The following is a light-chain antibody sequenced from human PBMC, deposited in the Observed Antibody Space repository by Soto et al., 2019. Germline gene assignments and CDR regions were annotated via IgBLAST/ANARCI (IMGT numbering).Light chain of an antibody. CDR1: QDISSS. V-gene: IGKV1-9*01. Sequence: DIQLTQSPSFLSASVGDRVTITCRASQDISSSLVWYQQNPGKAPKVLIYAASTLQSGVPSRFSGSGSGTEFTLTINSLQPEDFATYYCQQLKEYPITFGQGTRLQIK. CDR3: QQLKEYPIT. CDR2: AAS. J-gene: IGKJ5*01.